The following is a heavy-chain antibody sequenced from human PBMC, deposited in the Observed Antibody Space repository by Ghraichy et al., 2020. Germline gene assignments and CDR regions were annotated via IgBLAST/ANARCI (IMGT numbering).Heavy chain of an antibody. CDR3: AKEGGRIGEGALDV. CDR1: EFTFDGYP. J-gene: IGHJ3*01. D-gene: IGHD3-10*01. Sequence: GGSLRLSCAVSEFTFDGYPMTWVRQAPGKGLEWVATLGADGRSTFYADSVKGRFTISRDKSKRTMYLQMNSLRAEDTADYYCAKEGGRIGEGALDVWGQGTKVTVSS. CDR2: LGADGRST. V-gene: IGHV3-23*01.